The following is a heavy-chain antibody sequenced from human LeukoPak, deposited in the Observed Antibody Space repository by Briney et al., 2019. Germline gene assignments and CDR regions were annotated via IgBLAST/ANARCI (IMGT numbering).Heavy chain of an antibody. CDR3: ARDRGSCSTSCYRAFDI. D-gene: IGHD2-2*02. Sequence: PSETLSLTCTVSGGSISSGSYYWSWIRQPAGKGLEWIGRIYTSGSTNYNPSLKSRVTISVDTSKNQFSLKLSSVTAADTAVYYCARDRGSCSTSCYRAFDIWGQGTMVTVSS. J-gene: IGHJ3*02. CDR1: GGSISSGSYY. CDR2: IYTSGST. V-gene: IGHV4-61*02.